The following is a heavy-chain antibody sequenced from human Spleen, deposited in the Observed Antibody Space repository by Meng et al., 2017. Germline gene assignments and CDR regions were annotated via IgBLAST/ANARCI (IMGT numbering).Heavy chain of an antibody. CDR3: ARVDSSGYFLDY. D-gene: IGHD3-22*01. CDR2: IYYSGST. J-gene: IGHJ4*01. Sequence: QVQLQESGPGLVKPSQTLSLTCTVSGGSISSGGHSWSWIRQHPGKGLEWIAYIYYSGSTYYNPSLKSRVILSVDTSKNQFSLKLSSVTAADTAVYYCARVDSSGYFLDYWGQGTLATFPS. CDR1: GGSISSGGHS. V-gene: IGHV4-31*03.